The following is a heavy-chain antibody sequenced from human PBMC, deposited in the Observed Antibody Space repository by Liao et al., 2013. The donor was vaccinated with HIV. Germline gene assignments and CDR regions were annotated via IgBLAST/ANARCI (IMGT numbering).Heavy chain of an antibody. V-gene: IGHV4-4*07. J-gene: IGHJ5*02. CDR2: ISTSGIT. Sequence: QVQLQESGPGLVKPSETLSLTCTVSGDSITSAYWGWIRQSPGKGLEWIGRISTSGITNYNPSLKSRVTLSIDTSKNQFSLKLTSVTAADTAVYYCAREEATSHYNYFDPWGQGILVTVSS. D-gene: IGHD1-26*01. CDR1: GDSITSAY. CDR3: AREEATSHYNYFDP.